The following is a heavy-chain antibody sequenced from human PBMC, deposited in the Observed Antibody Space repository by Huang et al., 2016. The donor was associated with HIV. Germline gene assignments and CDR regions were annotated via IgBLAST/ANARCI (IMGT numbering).Heavy chain of an antibody. V-gene: IGHV4-39*01. Sequence: QLQLQESGPGLVKPSETLSLTCTVSGDSISSSSYFWGWIRQPPGKGLEWMGNVHFTGNSYYNPSLESRVTMSVDTSKNQLSLKLSSVTAADTAVYYCARHSRGRFLEFFVPGQDDNPEDFYHYYMDVWGKGTTVTVSS. CDR2: VHFTGNS. J-gene: IGHJ6*03. CDR3: ARHSRGRFLEFFVPGQDDNPEDFYHYYMDV. D-gene: IGHD3-3*01. CDR1: GDSISSSSYF.